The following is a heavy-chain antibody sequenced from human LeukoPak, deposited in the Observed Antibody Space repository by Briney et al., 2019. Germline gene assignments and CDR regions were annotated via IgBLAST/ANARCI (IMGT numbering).Heavy chain of an antibody. J-gene: IGHJ6*03. Sequence: GGSLRLSCAASGFNFDKYNMNWVRQAPGKGLEWISYISLSGSPIYYADSVKGRFTISRDNAKNSLYLQMNSLRAEDTAVYYCARELLNTLPLSYSMDVWGKGATVIVSS. D-gene: IGHD4/OR15-4a*01. V-gene: IGHV3-48*04. CDR2: ISLSGSPI. CDR1: GFNFDKYN. CDR3: ARELLNTLPLSYSMDV.